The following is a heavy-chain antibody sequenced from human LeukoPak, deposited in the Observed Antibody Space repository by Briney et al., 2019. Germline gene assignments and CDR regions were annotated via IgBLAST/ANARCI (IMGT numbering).Heavy chain of an antibody. J-gene: IGHJ6*02. CDR2: INPNSGGT. V-gene: IGHV1-2*06. CDR1: GYTFTGYY. CDR3: ARDLVIIRGYYYYYGMDV. D-gene: IGHD6-6*01. Sequence: ASVKVSCKASGYTFTGYYMHWVRQAPGQGLEWMGRINPNSGGTSYAQKFQGRVTTTRDTSISTAYMELSRLRSDDTAVYYCARDLVIIRGYYYYYGMDVWGQGTTVTVSS.